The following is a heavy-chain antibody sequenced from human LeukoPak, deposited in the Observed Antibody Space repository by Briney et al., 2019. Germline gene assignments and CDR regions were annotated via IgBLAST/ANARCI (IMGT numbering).Heavy chain of an antibody. V-gene: IGHV4-59*01. CDR2: IYYSGST. CDR1: GGSISSYY. J-gene: IGHJ6*02. CDR3: ARDPYNWNDAEYYYYGMDV. Sequence: SETLSLTCTVSGGSISSYYWGWIRQPPGKGLEWIGYIYYSGSTNYNPSLKSRVTISVDTSKNQFSLKLSSVTAADTAVYYCARDPYNWNDAEYYYYGMDVWGQGTTVTVSS. D-gene: IGHD1-20*01.